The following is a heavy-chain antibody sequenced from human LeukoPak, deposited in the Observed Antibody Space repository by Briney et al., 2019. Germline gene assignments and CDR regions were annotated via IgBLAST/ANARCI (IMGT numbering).Heavy chain of an antibody. CDR1: GGTFSSYA. J-gene: IGHJ4*02. D-gene: IGHD3-10*01. V-gene: IGHV1-69*13. CDR3: ARAYQNYGSGSYPLYFDY. Sequence: SVKVSCKASGGTFSSYAISWVRQAPGQGLEWMGGIIPIFGTANYAQKFQGRVTITADESTSTAYMELSSLRSEDTAVCYCARAYQNYGSGSYPLYFDYWGQGTLVTVSS. CDR2: IIPIFGTA.